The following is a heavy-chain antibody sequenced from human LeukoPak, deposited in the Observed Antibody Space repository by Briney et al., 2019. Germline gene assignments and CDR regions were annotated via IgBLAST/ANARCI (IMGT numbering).Heavy chain of an antibody. Sequence: GGSLRLSCAASGFTFSSYAMHWVRQAPGKGLEWVAVISYDGSNKYYADSVKGRFTISRDNSKNTLYLQMNSLRAEDTAVYYCARDMMSTVPTGDRGYFDYWGQGTLVTVSS. J-gene: IGHJ4*02. D-gene: IGHD5/OR15-5a*01. CDR3: ARDMMSTVPTGDRGYFDY. CDR2: ISYDGSNK. CDR1: GFTFSSYA. V-gene: IGHV3-30*04.